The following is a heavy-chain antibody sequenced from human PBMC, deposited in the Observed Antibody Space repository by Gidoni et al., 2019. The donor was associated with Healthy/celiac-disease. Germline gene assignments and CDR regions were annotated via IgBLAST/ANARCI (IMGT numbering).Heavy chain of an antibody. CDR2: IRGSERST. V-gene: IGHV3-23*01. CDR3: AKDGGLHDSSGYSTDDY. CDR1: GVTFSRSA. D-gene: IGHD3-22*01. Sequence: EVQLLESGGGLVQPGGSLRLSCAASGVTFSRSAMSWVRMAPGKGLEWVPSIRGSERSTYSANSVKGRFTISRDNSKNTLYLQMNSLRAEDTAVYYCAKDGGLHDSSGYSTDDYWGQGTLVTVSS. J-gene: IGHJ4*02.